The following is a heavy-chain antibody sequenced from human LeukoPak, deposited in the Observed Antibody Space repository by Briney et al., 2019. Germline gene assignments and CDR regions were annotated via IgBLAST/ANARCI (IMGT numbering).Heavy chain of an antibody. CDR1: GGTFSSYA. D-gene: IGHD3-22*01. Sequence: SVKVSCKASGGTFSSYAISWVRQAPGQGLEWMGRIIPIFGTANYAQKFQGRVTITTDESTSTAYMVLSSLRSEDTAVYYCARDHFGYYDSSGWEGDDAFDIWGQGTMVTVSS. CDR3: ARDHFGYYDSSGWEGDDAFDI. V-gene: IGHV1-69*05. CDR2: IIPIFGTA. J-gene: IGHJ3*02.